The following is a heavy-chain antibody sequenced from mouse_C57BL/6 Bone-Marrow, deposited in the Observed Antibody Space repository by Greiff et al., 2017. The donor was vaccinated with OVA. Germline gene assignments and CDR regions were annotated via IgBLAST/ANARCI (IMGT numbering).Heavy chain of an antibody. J-gene: IGHJ1*03. D-gene: IGHD1-1*02. CDR2: ILPSIGRT. CDR1: DSEVFPIAY. CDR3: ARGGYYAWYFDV. Sequence: QVQLQQSGSELRSPGSSVKLSCKDFDSEVFPIAYMSWVRQKPGHGFEWIGGILPSIGRTTYGEKFEDKATLDADTLSNTAYLELNSLTSEDSAIYYCARGGYYAWYFDVWGTGTTVTVSS. V-gene: IGHV15-2*01.